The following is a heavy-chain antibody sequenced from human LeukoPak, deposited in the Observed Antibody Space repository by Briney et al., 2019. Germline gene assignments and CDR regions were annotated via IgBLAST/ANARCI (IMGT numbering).Heavy chain of an antibody. CDR3: AGHGSSSG. CDR1: GFTFSSSS. Sequence: GGSLRLSCAASGFTFSSSSLNWVRQAPGKGLEWVSTFYAGDSNTNYADSVKGRFTISRDNSKNMLYLQMNSLRAEDTAVYYCAGHGSSSGWGQGTLVTVSS. V-gene: IGHV3-23*01. CDR2: FYAGDSNT. J-gene: IGHJ4*02. D-gene: IGHD6-6*01.